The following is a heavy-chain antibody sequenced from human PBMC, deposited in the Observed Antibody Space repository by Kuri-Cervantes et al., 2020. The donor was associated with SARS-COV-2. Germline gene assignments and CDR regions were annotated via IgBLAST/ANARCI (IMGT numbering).Heavy chain of an antibody. CDR2: INHSGST. D-gene: IGHD1-1*01. J-gene: IGHJ5*02. V-gene: IGHV4-34*01. CDR3: ARDRYVNWNDVKAHDQYNWFDP. Sequence: SETLSLTCAVYGGSFSGYYWSWIRQPPGKGLEWIGEINHSGSTNYNPSLKSRVTISVDTSKNQFSLQLNSVTPEDTAVYCCARDRYVNWNDVKAHDQYNWFDPWGQGTLVTVSS. CDR1: GGSFSGYY.